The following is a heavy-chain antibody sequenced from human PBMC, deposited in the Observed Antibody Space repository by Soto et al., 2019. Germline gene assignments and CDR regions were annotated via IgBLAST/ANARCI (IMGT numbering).Heavy chain of an antibody. CDR3: ARNYDILTGYYYPGY. CDR1: GFRFSSYS. CDR2: ISSSSSYI. Sequence: GGSMRLSCAASGFRFSSYSMNWVRQAQGKGLEWVSSISSSSSYIYYADSVKGRFTISRDNAKNSLYLQMNSLRAEDTAVYYCARNYDILTGYYYPGYWGQGTLLTVSS. V-gene: IGHV3-21*01. D-gene: IGHD3-9*01. J-gene: IGHJ4*02.